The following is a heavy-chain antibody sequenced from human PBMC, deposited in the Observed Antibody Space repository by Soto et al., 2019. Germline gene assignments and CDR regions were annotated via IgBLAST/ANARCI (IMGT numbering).Heavy chain of an antibody. D-gene: IGHD4-17*01. CDR2: ISSSSSYT. J-gene: IGHJ6*02. CDR3: ARRPTAGPVTTDYYGMDV. Sequence: GGSLRLSCAASGFTFSDYYMSWIRQAPGKGLEWVSYISSSSSYTNYADSVKGRFTISRDNAKNSLYLQMNSLRAEDTAVYYCARRPTAGPVTTDYYGMDVWGQGTTVTVSS. CDR1: GFTFSDYY. V-gene: IGHV3-11*06.